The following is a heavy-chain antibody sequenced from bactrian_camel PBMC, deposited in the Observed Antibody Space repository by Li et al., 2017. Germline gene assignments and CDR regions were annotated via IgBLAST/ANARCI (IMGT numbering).Heavy chain of an antibody. CDR3: AKEGEGHLSFQWNY. V-gene: IGHV3S1*01. J-gene: IGHJ4*01. D-gene: IGHD2*01. Sequence: HVQLVESGGGLVQAGGSLRLSCSVSGDTSNSACMAWFREAPGKEREGVASIHLDGTTNYADSVKGRFTISKGNADSILSLQMTDLQPEDTAIYYCAKEGEGHLSFQWNYWGQGTQVTVS. CDR2: IHLDGTT. CDR1: GDTSNSAC.